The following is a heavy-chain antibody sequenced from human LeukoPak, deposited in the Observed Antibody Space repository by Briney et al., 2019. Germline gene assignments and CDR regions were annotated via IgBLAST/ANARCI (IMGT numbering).Heavy chain of an antibody. CDR1: VYIFTDYY. CDR2: INPNSGGT. J-gene: IGHJ5*02. V-gene: IGHV1-2*02. D-gene: IGHD2-15*01. CDR3: ARVGCTGGSCYGWFDP. Sequence: ASVKVSCKASVYIFTDYYMHWVRQAPAQGLEWMGWINPNSGGTNSAQKFQGRVTMTMDTSISTAYMELSRLRSDDTAVYYCARVGCTGGSCYGWFDPWGQGTLVTVSS.